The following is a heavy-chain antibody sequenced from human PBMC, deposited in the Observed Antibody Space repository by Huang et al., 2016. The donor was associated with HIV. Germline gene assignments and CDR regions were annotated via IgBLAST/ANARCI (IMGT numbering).Heavy chain of an antibody. CDR2: ISTANGNT. J-gene: IGHJ3*02. V-gene: IGHV1-18*04. D-gene: IGHD5-18*01. CDR3: ARNMWIELWSRAFDI. Sequence: QVQLVQSEAEVKKPGASVKVSCMASGYAFTSHGISWVRQSPGQGLGWIGWISTANGNTKYAQNLHGRVTVTTDTSTSTAYLELRSLRYDDTAVYYCARNMWIELWSRAFDIWGQGTVVSVSS. CDR1: GYAFTSHG.